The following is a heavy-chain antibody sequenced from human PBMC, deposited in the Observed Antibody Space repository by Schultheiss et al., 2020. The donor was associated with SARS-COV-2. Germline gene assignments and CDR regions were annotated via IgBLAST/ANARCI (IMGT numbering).Heavy chain of an antibody. D-gene: IGHD4-17*01. V-gene: IGHV1-18*01. Sequence: GESLKISCKGSGYSFTSYGISWVRQAPGQGLEWMGWISAYNGNTQYAQKIQGRVTMTTDTSTNTAYMELRSLRSDDTAVYYCARGGGYGDYYGMDVWGQGTTVTVSS. CDR3: ARGGGYGDYYGMDV. CDR2: ISAYNGNT. J-gene: IGHJ6*02. CDR1: GYSFTSYG.